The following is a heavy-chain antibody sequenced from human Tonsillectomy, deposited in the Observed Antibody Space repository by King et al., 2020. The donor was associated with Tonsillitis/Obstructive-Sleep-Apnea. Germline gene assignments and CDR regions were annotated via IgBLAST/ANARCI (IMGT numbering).Heavy chain of an antibody. CDR2: IYWDDDD. CDR1: GFSLNTRGVG. CDR3: ARKGWEAGAYYYHYMDF. Sequence: QITLRESGPAAVKPTQTLTLTCTFSGFSLNTRGVGVGWFRQPPGKALEWLALIYWDDDDRYRPSLKTRLTITKDTSKKQVVLTMTNMSPVDTATYFCARKGWEAGAYYYHYMDFWGKGTTVTVSS. J-gene: IGHJ6*03. D-gene: IGHD1-26*01. V-gene: IGHV2-5*02.